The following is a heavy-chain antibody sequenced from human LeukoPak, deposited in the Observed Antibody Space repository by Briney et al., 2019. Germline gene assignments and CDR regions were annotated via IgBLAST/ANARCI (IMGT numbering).Heavy chain of an antibody. D-gene: IGHD6-6*01. CDR2: IYYSGST. Sequence: SETLSLTCTVSGGSISSSSYYWGWIRQPPGKGLEWIGSIYYSGSTYYNPSLKSRVTISVDTSKNQFSLKLSSVTAADTAVYYCARVEYSSSYSSKNNWFDPWGQGTLVTVSS. CDR1: GGSISSSSYY. CDR3: ARVEYSSSYSSKNNWFDP. V-gene: IGHV4-39*01. J-gene: IGHJ5*02.